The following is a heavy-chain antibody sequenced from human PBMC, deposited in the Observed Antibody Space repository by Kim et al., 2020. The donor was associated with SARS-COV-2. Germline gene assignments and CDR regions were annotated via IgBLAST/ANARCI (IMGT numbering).Heavy chain of an antibody. Sequence: SETLSLTCTVSGDSISSGGFYWSWIRQQPAKGLEWIGNIHYSGNTFDNLSLKSRVTISLDTSKNQFSLNLNSVTAADTAVYYCARHGSGSYYKHHNGVDVWGQGTTVTVSS. J-gene: IGHJ6*02. CDR1: GDSISSGGFY. CDR2: IHYSGNT. D-gene: IGHD3-10*01. V-gene: IGHV4-31*03. CDR3: ARHGSGSYYKHHNGVDV.